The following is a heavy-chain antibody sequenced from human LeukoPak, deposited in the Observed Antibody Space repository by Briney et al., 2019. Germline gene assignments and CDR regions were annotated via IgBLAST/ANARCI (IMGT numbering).Heavy chain of an antibody. CDR3: TRGRGLIAPSGVDL. J-gene: IGHJ5*02. D-gene: IGHD6-13*01. CDR2: ISGSGGST. Sequence: PGGSLRLSCAASGFTFSSYAMSWVRQAPGKGLEWVSAISGSGGSTYYADSVKGRFTISRDNSKNTLYLQMNSLRAEDTAVYYCTRGRGLIAPSGVDLWGQGTLVTVSS. CDR1: GFTFSSYA. V-gene: IGHV3-23*01.